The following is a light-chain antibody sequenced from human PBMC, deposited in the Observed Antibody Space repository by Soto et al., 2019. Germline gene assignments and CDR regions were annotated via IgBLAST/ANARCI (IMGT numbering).Light chain of an antibody. CDR1: QGIRND. Sequence: IPTTHSPYSLSASVGARVTITCRAAQGIRNDLGWYQQKPGKAPKLLIYAASXXQSGVPSRFSGSGSGTDFTRTISSRQAEDSAVHPCQQYNNGSTWKFGQGTRWISN. J-gene: IGKJ1*01. V-gene: IGKV1-17*01. CDR2: AAS. CDR3: QQYNNGSTWK.